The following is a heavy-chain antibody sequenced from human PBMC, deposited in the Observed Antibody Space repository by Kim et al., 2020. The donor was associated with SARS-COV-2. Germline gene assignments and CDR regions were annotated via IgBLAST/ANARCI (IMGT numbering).Heavy chain of an antibody. V-gene: IGHV3-74*01. CDR3: ARENRPIWFGELGVSYHYYYYGLVG. J-gene: IGHJ6*02. CDR1: GFTFSSYW. CDR2: INSDGSST. Sequence: GGSLRLSCAASGFTFSSYWMHWVRQAPGKGLVWVSRINSDGSSTSYADSVKGRFTISRDNAKNTLYLQMNSLRAEDTAVYYCARENRPIWFGELGVSYHYYYYGLVGWVQATTVTVSS. D-gene: IGHD3-10*01.